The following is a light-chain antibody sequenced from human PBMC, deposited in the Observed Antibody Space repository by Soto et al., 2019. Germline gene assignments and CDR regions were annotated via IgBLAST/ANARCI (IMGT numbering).Light chain of an antibody. J-gene: IGKJ3*01. CDR2: DAS. V-gene: IGKV1-33*01. CDR3: QHCDYLPI. CDR1: QDITSN. Sequence: DIQMTQSPSSLSASVGDRVTITCQASQDITSNLNWYQHKPGKAPKLLIYDASILEAGVPPRFSGSGSGTDFTLTISSLQPEDVATYYCQHCDYLPIFGPGTTVDFK.